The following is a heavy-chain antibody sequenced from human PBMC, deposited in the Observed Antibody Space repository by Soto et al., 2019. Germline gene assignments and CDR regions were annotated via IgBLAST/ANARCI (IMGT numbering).Heavy chain of an antibody. D-gene: IGHD5-18*01. J-gene: IGHJ3*02. CDR3: ARDIYSYGSVGTPDI. V-gene: IGHV3-30*03. CDR2: ISNDGNRQ. Sequence: GGSLRLSCEASGFTFSTYGMHWVRQAPGKGLEWVAAISNDGNRQLYADSVKDRFTISRDNSRNTLDLQMDNLRTEDTGVYFCARDIYSYGSVGTPDIWGQGTMVTVSS. CDR1: GFTFSTYG.